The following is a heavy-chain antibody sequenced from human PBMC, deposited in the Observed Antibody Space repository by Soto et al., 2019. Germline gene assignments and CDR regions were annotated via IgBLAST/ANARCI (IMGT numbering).Heavy chain of an antibody. J-gene: IGHJ4*02. D-gene: IGHD2-8*01. V-gene: IGHV3-23*01. CDR3: AKQGYCTNGVCYTCDY. CDR2: ISGRGGST. Sequence: GGSLILSSRASGFTFSSYAMSWVRQAPGEGLGWVAAISGRGGSTYYADSVNGPFTIHKDNSKNTLYLQMTSLRAEDTAVYYCAKQGYCTNGVCYTCDYWGQGTLVTVSS. CDR1: GFTFSSYA.